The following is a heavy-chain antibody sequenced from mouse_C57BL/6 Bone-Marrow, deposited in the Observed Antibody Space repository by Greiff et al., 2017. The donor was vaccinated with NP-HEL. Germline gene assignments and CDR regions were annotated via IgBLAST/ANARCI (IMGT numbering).Heavy chain of an antibody. CDR1: GFTFSSYA. CDR2: ISSGGDYI. D-gene: IGHD1-1*01. CDR3: TRFYYYGSSYDWYFDV. J-gene: IGHJ1*03. Sequence: EVMLVESGEGLVKPGGSLKLSCAASGFTFSSYAMSWVRQTPEKRLEWVAYISSGGDYIYYADTVKGRFTISRDNARNTLYLQMSSLKSEDTAMYYCTRFYYYGSSYDWYFDVWGTGTTVTVSS. V-gene: IGHV5-9-1*02.